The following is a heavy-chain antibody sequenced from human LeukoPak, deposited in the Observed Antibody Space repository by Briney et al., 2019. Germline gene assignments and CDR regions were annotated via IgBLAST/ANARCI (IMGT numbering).Heavy chain of an antibody. CDR1: GGSFSGYY. Sequence: PSETLSLTCAVYGGSFSGYYWSWIRQPPGKGLEWIGEINHSGSTNYNPSPKSRVTMSVDTSKNQFSLKLSSVTAADTAVYYCARGGGAARPVDYWGQGTLVTVSS. D-gene: IGHD6-6*01. CDR2: INHSGST. V-gene: IGHV4-34*01. CDR3: ARGGGAARPVDY. J-gene: IGHJ4*02.